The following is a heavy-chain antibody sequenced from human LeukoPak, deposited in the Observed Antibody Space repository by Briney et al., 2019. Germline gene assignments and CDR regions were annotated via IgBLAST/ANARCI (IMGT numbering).Heavy chain of an antibody. V-gene: IGHV1-46*01. CDR2: INPSGGST. J-gene: IGHJ5*02. D-gene: IGHD5-24*01. CDR1: GYTLTSYY. CDR3: ARDGRWLAYNWFDP. Sequence: ASVKVSCKASGYTLTSYYLHWVRQAPGQGLEWMAIINPSGGSTSHAQKFQGGVTMTRDTSASTVYMELSSLRSEDTAVYYCARDGRWLAYNWFDPWGQGTLVTVSS.